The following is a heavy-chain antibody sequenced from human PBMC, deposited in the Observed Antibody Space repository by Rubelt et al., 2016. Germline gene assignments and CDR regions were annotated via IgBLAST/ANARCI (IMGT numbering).Heavy chain of an antibody. D-gene: IGHD2-21*01. Sequence: EVKLVESGGGLVQPGGSLRLSCEVSGFTLHNYNMNWVRLAPGKGLEWISCTSPRDDKIYYSDSVKGRFTSPRDRARNPLLRQRNRLRVEDTALYYCARSRGEDSRKRNAFDIWGHETMVTVS. CDR3: ARSRGEDSRKRNAFDI. J-gene: IGHJ3*02. CDR1: GFTLHNYN. V-gene: IGHV3-48*01. CDR2: TSPRDDKI.